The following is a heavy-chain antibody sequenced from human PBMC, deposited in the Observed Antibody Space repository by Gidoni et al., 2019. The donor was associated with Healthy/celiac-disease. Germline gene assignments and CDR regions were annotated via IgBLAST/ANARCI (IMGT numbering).Heavy chain of an antibody. CDR1: GFTFSSYS. Sequence: EVQLVESGGGLVKPGGSLRLSCAASGFTFSSYSMNWVRQAPGKGLEWVSPISSSSSYIYYADSVKGRFTISRDNAKNSLYLQMNSLRAEDTAVYYCAAYCSGGSCYDDFDYWGQGTLVTVSS. CDR3: AAYCSGGSCYDDFDY. D-gene: IGHD2-15*01. J-gene: IGHJ4*02. V-gene: IGHV3-21*01. CDR2: ISSSSSYI.